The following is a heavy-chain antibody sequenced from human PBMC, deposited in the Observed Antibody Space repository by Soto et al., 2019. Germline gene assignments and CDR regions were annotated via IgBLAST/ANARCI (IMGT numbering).Heavy chain of an antibody. V-gene: IGHV4-59*01. CDR3: ARDGDHDYFYGMDI. CDR1: YGPMRGYY. Sequence: LQESVPGLVKSSSTLSLSCSVSYGPMRGYYWSWIRQPPVKGLEWIGNIYYNGGTNYNPSLRRRVTIAVDKCKNSVSLRQTSVTAADTAVYYCARDGDHDYFYGMDIWGQGTAGTVS. J-gene: IGHJ6*02. CDR2: IYYNGGT. D-gene: IGHD3-3*01.